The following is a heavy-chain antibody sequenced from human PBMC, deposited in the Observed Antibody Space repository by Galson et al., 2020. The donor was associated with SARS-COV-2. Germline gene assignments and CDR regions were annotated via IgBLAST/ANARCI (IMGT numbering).Heavy chain of an antibody. CDR1: GGTFSSYA. CDR2: NIPIFGTA. V-gene: IGHV1-69*05. Sequence: ASVKVSCKASGGTFSSYAISWVRQAPGQGLEWMGGNIPIFGTANYAQTIQGRVTITTDESTSTAYMELSSLRSEDTAVYYWARHPTPYYYDSSGLVLDYWGQGTLVTVSS. J-gene: IGHJ4*02. D-gene: IGHD3-22*01. CDR3: ARHPTPYYYDSSGLVLDY.